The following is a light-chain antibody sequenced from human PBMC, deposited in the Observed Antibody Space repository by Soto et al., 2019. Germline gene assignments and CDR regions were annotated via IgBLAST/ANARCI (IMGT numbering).Light chain of an antibody. CDR2: GAS. CDR3: QQYNNWPRT. J-gene: IGKJ1*01. Sequence: EIVMTQSPATLSVSPGERVTLSCRASQSLTSNLAWYQQTPGQAPRLLIYGASTRATGIPARFSGSGSGTEFTLAISSLQSEDFAVYYCQQYNNWPRTFGQVTKVDIX. V-gene: IGKV3-15*01. CDR1: QSLTSN.